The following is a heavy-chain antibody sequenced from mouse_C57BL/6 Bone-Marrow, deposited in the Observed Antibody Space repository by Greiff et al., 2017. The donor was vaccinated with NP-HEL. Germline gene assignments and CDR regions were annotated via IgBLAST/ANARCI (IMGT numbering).Heavy chain of an antibody. CDR3: ARLYGSSFLFDY. J-gene: IGHJ2*01. D-gene: IGHD1-1*01. V-gene: IGHV1-54*01. CDR2: INPGSGGT. CDR1: GYAFTNYL. Sequence: QVQLKQSGAELVRPGTSVKVSCKASGYAFTNYLIEWVKQRPGQGLEWIGVINPGSGGTNYNEKFKGKATLTADKSSSTAYMQLSSLTSEDSAVYFCARLYGSSFLFDYWGQGTTLTVSS.